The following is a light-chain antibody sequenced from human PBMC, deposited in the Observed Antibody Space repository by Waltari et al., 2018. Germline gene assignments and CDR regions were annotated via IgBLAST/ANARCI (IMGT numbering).Light chain of an antibody. CDR2: GAF. CDR1: QGISDN. Sequence: EIVMTQSPATLPVSPGERATLSCRASQGISDNLAWYQQKPGQAPRLLIYGAFTRATGIPARFTGSGSGTEFTLTISSLQSEDSAVYYCQQYNRWPPITFGQGTRLEIK. J-gene: IGKJ5*01. V-gene: IGKV3-15*01. CDR3: QQYNRWPPIT.